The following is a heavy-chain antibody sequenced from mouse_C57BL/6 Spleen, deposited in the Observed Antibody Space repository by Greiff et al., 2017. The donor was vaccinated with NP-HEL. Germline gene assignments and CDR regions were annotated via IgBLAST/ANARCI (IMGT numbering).Heavy chain of an antibody. V-gene: IGHV5-9*01. CDR3: ARHRGGSSPFAY. CDR2: ISGGGGNT. D-gene: IGHD1-1*01. Sequence: EVQVVESGGGLVKPGGSLKLSCAASGFTFSSYTMSWVRQTPEKRLEWVATISGGGGNTYYPDSVKGPFPISRDNAKNTLYLQMSSLRSEDTALYYCARHRGGSSPFAYWGQGTLVTVSA. CDR1: GFTFSSYT. J-gene: IGHJ3*01.